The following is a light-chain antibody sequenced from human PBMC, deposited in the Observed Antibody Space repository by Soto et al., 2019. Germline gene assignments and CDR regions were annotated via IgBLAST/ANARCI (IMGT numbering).Light chain of an antibody. Sequence: DIQMAQSPSTLSASVGDTVTISCRASRSLTRWLAWYQQKPGKAPELLIYETSILQSGVPSRFSAGGSGTDFTLTISGLQPDDIATYYCQQYSTFLTFGQGTRVEIK. J-gene: IGKJ1*01. V-gene: IGKV1-5*03. CDR1: RSLTRW. CDR2: ETS. CDR3: QQYSTFLT.